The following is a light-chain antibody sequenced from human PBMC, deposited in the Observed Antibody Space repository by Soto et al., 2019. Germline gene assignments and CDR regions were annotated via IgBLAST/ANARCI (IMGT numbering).Light chain of an antibody. J-gene: IGKJ1*01. V-gene: IGKV1-5*03. Sequence: DIQMTQSPSTLSASIGDRIIITCRASQSINTWLAWYQQKPGEAPKLLIYDGSTLARGVPSRFSGSGSETEFTLTISRLQPDDFETFYCQQYQTSSRTFGQGTKVEV. CDR1: QSINTW. CDR3: QQYQTSSRT. CDR2: DGS.